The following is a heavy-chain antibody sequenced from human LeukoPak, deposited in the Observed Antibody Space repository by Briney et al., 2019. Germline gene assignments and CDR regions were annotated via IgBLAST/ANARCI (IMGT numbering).Heavy chain of an antibody. V-gene: IGHV3-23*01. CDR3: AKGGAAAGTGYYYYYYMDV. J-gene: IGHJ6*03. CDR2: ISGSGGST. D-gene: IGHD6-13*01. CDR1: GFTFSSYA. Sequence: GGSLRLSCAASGFTFSSYAMSWVRQAPGKGLEWVSAISGSGGSTYYADSVEGRFTISRDISKNTLYLQMNSLRAEDTAVYYCAKGGAAAGTGYYYYYYMDVWGKGTTVTVSS.